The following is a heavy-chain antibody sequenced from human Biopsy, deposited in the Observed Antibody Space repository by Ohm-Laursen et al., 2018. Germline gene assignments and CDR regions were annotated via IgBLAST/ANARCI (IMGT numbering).Heavy chain of an antibody. CDR3: ARATNSTGWPYYYFYGMDV. CDR2: ISSSGSTI. V-gene: IGHV3-48*04. CDR1: GFTFSSYA. J-gene: IGHJ6*02. D-gene: IGHD2/OR15-2a*01. Sequence: SLRLSCAASGFTFSSYAMNWVRQAPGKGLEWVSYISSSGSTIYYADSVRGRFTISRDNAENSLYLEMNSLRTEDTAVYYCARATNSTGWPYYYFYGMDVWGQGTTVTVSS.